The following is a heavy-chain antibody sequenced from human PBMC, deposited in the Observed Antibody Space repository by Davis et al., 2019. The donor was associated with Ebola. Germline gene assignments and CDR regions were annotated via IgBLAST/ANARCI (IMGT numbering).Heavy chain of an antibody. J-gene: IGHJ3*02. CDR3: ARVPINCGGDCYHDAFDI. CDR1: GYTFTSYD. D-gene: IGHD2-21*01. CDR2: MNPNSGNT. V-gene: IGHV1-8*03. Sequence: ASVKVSCKASGYTFTSYDINWVRQATRQGLEWMGWMNPNSGNTGYAQKFQGRVTITRNTSISTAYMELSSLRSEDTAVYYCARVPINCGGDCYHDAFDIWGQGTMVTVSS.